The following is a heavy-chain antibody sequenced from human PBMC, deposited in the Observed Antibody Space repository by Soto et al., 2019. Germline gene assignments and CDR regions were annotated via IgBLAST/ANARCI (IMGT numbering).Heavy chain of an antibody. D-gene: IGHD1-1*01. Sequence: GGSLRLSCAVSGFTFSAYWMHWVRQVPGKGLTWVSRISDDGSTATYADSVKGRFIISRDNAKNALYLEMNTLRADDSGLYYCARGPRVSSTGTGAHWGRGTLVTVSS. J-gene: IGHJ4*02. V-gene: IGHV3-74*01. CDR3: ARGPRVSSTGTGAH. CDR1: GFTFSAYW. CDR2: ISDDGSTA.